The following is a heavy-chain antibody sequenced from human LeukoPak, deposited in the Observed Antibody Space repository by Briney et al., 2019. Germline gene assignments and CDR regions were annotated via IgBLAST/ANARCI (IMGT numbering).Heavy chain of an antibody. CDR2: INPNSGGT. D-gene: IGHD6-19*01. CDR1: GYTFTGYY. Sequence: GASVKVSCKASGYTFTGYYMHWVRQAPGQGLEWMGWINPNSGGTNYAQKFQGRVTMTRDTSISTAYMELSSLGFDYTSVYYCSSVSEQWLPDYWGQGTLVTVSS. CDR3: SSVSEQWLPDY. J-gene: IGHJ4*02. V-gene: IGHV1-2*02.